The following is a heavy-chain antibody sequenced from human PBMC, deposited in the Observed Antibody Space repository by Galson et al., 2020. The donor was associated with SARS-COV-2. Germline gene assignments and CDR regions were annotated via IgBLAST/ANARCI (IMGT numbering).Heavy chain of an antibody. D-gene: IGHD3-3*02. J-gene: IGHJ4*02. CDR3: SSHLRD. CDR2: IRSKAKNYAT. V-gene: IGHV3-73*01. CDR1: GFTFSDSA. Sequence: GESLKISCAASGFTFSDSAMHWVRQASGKGLEWIGRIRSKAKNYATEYAASVRGRFTIPRDESKNTAYLQINSLKTEDTAVYYCSSHLRDWGQGTLVTVSS.